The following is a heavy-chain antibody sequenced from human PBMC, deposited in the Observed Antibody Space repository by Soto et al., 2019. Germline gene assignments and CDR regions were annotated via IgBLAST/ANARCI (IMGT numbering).Heavy chain of an antibody. CDR2: YHSGGST. J-gene: IGHJ6*02. V-gene: IGHV4-30-4*01. Sequence: QVQLQESGSGLVKPAQSLSLTCTVSGVSLNTADTWWSWIRQSPGKGLEFIGYYHSGGSTYYDPSFRSRVIISSDTSNRQLSLKLSSVTVADTAVYFCVRSRQMESGNDYGLDVWGQATTVTVSS. CDR1: GVSLNTADTW. CDR3: VRSRQMESGNDYGLDV. D-gene: IGHD1-1*01.